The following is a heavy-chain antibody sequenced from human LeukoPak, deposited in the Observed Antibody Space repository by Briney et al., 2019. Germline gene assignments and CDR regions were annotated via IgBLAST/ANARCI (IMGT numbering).Heavy chain of an antibody. J-gene: IGHJ4*02. Sequence: VKVSCKASGYTFTSYGISWVRQAPGHGLEWMGWISAYNGNTNYAQKLQGRVTMTTDTSTSTAYMELRSLRSDDTAVYYCARDSRPQYYYDSSGYPDYWGQGTLVTVSS. V-gene: IGHV1-18*01. D-gene: IGHD3-22*01. CDR3: ARDSRPQYYYDSSGYPDY. CDR2: ISAYNGNT. CDR1: GYTFTSYG.